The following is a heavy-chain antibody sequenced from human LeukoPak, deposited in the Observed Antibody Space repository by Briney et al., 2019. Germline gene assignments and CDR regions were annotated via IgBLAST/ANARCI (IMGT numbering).Heavy chain of an antibody. D-gene: IGHD1-26*01. CDR1: RFHLGGYA. V-gene: IGHV3-49*04. CDR3: ARELSGSYPGAFAY. CDR2: IRSKALYGTR. Sequence: GGSLRLFCTASRFHLGGYAINWGPQAPGQGLENVGFIRSKALYGTREYAASVEGRFAISRDDSKGIAYLQMNTLKIEDTAVYYCARELSGSYPGAFAYWGEGALVTVSS. J-gene: IGHJ4*02.